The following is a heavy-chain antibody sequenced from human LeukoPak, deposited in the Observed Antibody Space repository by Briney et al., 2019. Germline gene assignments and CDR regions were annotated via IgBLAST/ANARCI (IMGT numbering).Heavy chain of an antibody. CDR1: GFTFSSYG. D-gene: IGHD3-22*01. CDR2: ISYDGSNK. J-gene: IGHJ4*02. Sequence: GGSLRLSCAASGFTFSSYGMHWVRQAPGKGLEWVAVISYDGSNKYYADSVKGRFTISRDNSKNTLYLQMNSLRAEDTAVYYCAKDPYYYDSSGYPDYWGQGTLVTVSS. V-gene: IGHV3-30*18. CDR3: AKDPYYYDSSGYPDY.